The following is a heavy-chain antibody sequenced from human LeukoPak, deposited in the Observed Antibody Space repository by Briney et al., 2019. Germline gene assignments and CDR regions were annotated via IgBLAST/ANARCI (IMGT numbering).Heavy chain of an antibody. CDR1: GYTFTDYY. CDR3: AKVGATYSGDP. CDR2: INPNSGGT. D-gene: IGHD1-26*01. Sequence: ASVKVSCKASGYTFTDYYIHWVRQTPGQGLEWMGWINPNSGGTNYAQKFQGRITMTRDTSISTAYMELSRLRSDDTAVYYCAKVGATYSGDPWGQGTLVTVSS. V-gene: IGHV1-2*02. J-gene: IGHJ5*02.